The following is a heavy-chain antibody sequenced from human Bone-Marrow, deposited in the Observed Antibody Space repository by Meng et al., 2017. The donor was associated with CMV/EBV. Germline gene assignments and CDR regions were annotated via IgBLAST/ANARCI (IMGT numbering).Heavy chain of an antibody. CDR2: ISGGDGST. CDR3: AKYLLPRVLRDGFDI. V-gene: IGHV3-23*01. J-gene: IGHJ3*02. CDR1: GFTFSSYS. Sequence: GGSLRLSCAASGFTFSSYSMNWVRQAPGKGLEWVSSISGGDGSTYSADSVKGRFTISRDNSKNTVFLQMSSLRAEDTAVYYCAKYLLPRVLRDGFDIWGQGTLVTVSS. D-gene: IGHD2-15*01.